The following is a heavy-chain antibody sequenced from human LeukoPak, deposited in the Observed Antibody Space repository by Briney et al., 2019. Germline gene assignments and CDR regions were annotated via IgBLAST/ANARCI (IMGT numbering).Heavy chain of an antibody. CDR3: ARRDNWFDP. CDR2: INHSGST. Sequence: PSETLSLTCAVYGGSFSGYYWSWIRQPPGRGLEWIGEINHSGSTNYSPSLKSRVAISVDTSKNQFSLKLSSVTAADTAVYYCARRDNWFDPWGQGTLVTVSS. V-gene: IGHV4-34*01. CDR1: GGSFSGYY. J-gene: IGHJ5*02.